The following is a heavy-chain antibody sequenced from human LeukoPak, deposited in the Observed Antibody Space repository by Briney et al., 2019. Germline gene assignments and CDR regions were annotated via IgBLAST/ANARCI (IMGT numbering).Heavy chain of an antibody. CDR3: ASLTYYYDSSGSDY. CDR1: GGSISSYY. V-gene: IGHV4-59*12. J-gene: IGHJ4*02. CDR2: IYYSGIT. D-gene: IGHD3-22*01. Sequence: SETLSLTCTVSGGSISSYYWSWIRQPPGKGLEWIGYIYYSGITDYDPSLRSRVTISVDTSKNQFSLKLSSVTAADTAMYYCASLTYYYDSSGSDYWGQGTLVTVSS.